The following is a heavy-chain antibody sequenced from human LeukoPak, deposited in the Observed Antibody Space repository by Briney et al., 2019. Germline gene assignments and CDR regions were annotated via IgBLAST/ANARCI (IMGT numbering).Heavy chain of an antibody. Sequence: ASVKVSCKASGYTFTGYYMHWARQAPGQGLEWMGWINPNSGGTNYAQKFQGRVTMTRDMSTSTVYMELSSLRSEDTAVYYCARAGYGSGSYYSSSSDDYWGQGTLVTVSS. J-gene: IGHJ4*02. CDR2: INPNSGGT. CDR1: GYTFTGYY. D-gene: IGHD3-10*01. V-gene: IGHV1-2*02. CDR3: ARAGYGSGSYYSSSSDDY.